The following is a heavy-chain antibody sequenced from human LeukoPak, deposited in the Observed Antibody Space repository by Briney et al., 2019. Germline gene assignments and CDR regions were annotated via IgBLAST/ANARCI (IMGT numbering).Heavy chain of an antibody. CDR1: GFTFSNAW. CDR3: SAGYGRTDFDY. D-gene: IGHD3-16*01. Sequence: GGSLRLSCAASGFTFSNAWMSWVRQAQGKGLEWVGRNKKKSDGGTIDYAAPVKVRFTIPRDDSKNMLYLQMNSLKTEDTGVYYCSAGYGRTDFDYWGQGTLVTVSS. J-gene: IGHJ4*02. V-gene: IGHV3-15*01. CDR2: NKKKSDGGTI.